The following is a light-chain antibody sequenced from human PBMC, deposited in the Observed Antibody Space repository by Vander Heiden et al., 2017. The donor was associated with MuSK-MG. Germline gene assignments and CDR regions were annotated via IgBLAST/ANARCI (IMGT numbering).Light chain of an antibody. CDR1: QSLLHCNGYNY. CDR3: RQALQTLLT. J-gene: IGKJ4*01. Sequence: DIVMTQSPLSLPVTPGEPASISCRSSQSLLHCNGYNYLDWYLQKPGQSPQLLIYLGSNRASGVPDRFSGSGSGTDFTLKISRVEAEDVGVYYCRQALQTLLTFGGGDKVEIK. CDR2: LGS. V-gene: IGKV2-28*01.